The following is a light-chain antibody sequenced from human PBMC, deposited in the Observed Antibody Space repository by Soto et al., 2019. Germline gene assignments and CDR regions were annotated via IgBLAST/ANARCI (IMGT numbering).Light chain of an antibody. V-gene: IGKV1-5*01. Sequence: IQMTKSPSTLSASVGDRVTITCRASQSVSSYLAWYQQKPGKAPKLLIYDASSLESGVPSRFSGSGSRTEFTLTISSLQPDDFATYYCQQSNTYFGQGTKLEIK. CDR2: DAS. CDR3: QQSNTY. CDR1: QSVSSY. J-gene: IGKJ2*01.